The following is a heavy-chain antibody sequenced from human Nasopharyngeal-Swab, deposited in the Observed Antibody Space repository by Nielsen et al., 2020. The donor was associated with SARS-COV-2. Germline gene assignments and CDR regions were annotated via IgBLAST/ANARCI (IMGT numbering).Heavy chain of an antibody. Sequence: ASVKVSCKASGYTFTSYYLHWVRQAPGQGLEWMGIINPTDGSTSYAQKFEGRVTMTRVTSTSTVYMELNSLRSVDTAVYYCARVLPFRITGTSGMDVWGQGTTVTVSS. CDR2: INPTDGST. V-gene: IGHV1-46*01. J-gene: IGHJ6*02. D-gene: IGHD1-7*01. CDR1: GYTFTSYY. CDR3: ARVLPFRITGTSGMDV.